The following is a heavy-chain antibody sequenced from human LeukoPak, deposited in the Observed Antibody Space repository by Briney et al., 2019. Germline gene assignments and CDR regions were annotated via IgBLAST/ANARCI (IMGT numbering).Heavy chain of an antibody. CDR1: GYTFTSYG. J-gene: IGHJ4*02. V-gene: IGHV1-18*01. CDR2: MSAYNGNT. Sequence: ASVKVSCKASGYTFTSYGISWVRQAPGQGLEWMGWMSAYNGNTNCAQKLQGRVTMTTDTSTSTAYMELRSLRSDDTAVYYCARAILNSNVLLWFGESVGPFDYWGQGTLVTVSS. D-gene: IGHD3-10*01. CDR3: ARAILNSNVLLWFGESVGPFDY.